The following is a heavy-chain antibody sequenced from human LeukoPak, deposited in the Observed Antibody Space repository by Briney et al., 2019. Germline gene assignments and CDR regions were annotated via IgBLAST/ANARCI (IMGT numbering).Heavy chain of an antibody. J-gene: IGHJ4*02. V-gene: IGHV4-39*07. CDR3: ARGGGEFNN. CDR1: GGSISSSIYY. CDR2: IFYSGNT. D-gene: IGHD2-15*01. Sequence: SETLSLTCTVSGGSISSSIYYWGWIRQPPGKGLEWIGSIFYSGNTYYNPSLKSRVTISVDTSKNQFSLNLTSVTAADTAVYYCARGGGEFNNWGQGTLVTVSS.